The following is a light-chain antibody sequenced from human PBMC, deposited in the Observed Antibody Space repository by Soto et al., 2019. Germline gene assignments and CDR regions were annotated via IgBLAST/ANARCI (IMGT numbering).Light chain of an antibody. CDR3: QHYNSYSEA. Sequence: DIQMTQSPSTLSGSVGDGVTITCRASQTISSWLAWYQQKPGKARKLLIYKASTLKSGVPSRFSGSGSGTEFTLTISSLQPDDFATYYCQHYNSYSEAFGQGTKVDIK. V-gene: IGKV1-5*03. CDR2: KAS. CDR1: QTISSW. J-gene: IGKJ1*01.